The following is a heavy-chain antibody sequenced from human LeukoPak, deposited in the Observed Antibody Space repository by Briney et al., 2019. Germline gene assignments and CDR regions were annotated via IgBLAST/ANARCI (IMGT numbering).Heavy chain of an antibody. CDR1: GGSISSGGYY. J-gene: IGHJ3*02. Sequence: SETLSLTCTDSGGSISSGGYYWSWIRQPPGKGLEWIGYIYHSGSTYYNPSLKSRVTISVDRSKNQFSLKLSSVTAADTAVYYCARDGYCSSTSCYRTFDIWGQGTMVTVSS. V-gene: IGHV4-30-2*01. CDR2: IYHSGST. D-gene: IGHD2-2*02. CDR3: ARDGYCSSTSCYRTFDI.